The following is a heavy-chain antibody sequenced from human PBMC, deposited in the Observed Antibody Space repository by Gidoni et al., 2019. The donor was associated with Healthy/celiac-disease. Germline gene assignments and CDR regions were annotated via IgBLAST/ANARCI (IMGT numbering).Heavy chain of an antibody. CDR3: AREVVGASGYFDY. Sequence: QVQLVESGGGVVQPGRSLRLSCAASGFTFSSYGMHGVRQAPGKGLEWVAVIWYDGSNKYYADSVKGRFTISRDNSKNTLYLQMNSLRAEDTAVYYCAREVVGASGYFDYWGQGTLVTVSS. D-gene: IGHD1-26*01. J-gene: IGHJ4*02. CDR2: IWYDGSNK. V-gene: IGHV3-33*01. CDR1: GFTFSSYG.